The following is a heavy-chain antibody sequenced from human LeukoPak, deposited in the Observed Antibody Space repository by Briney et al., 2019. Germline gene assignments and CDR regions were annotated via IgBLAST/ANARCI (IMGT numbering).Heavy chain of an antibody. CDR1: GYTFTSYY. CDR3: ARDLPMATITPYFDY. J-gene: IGHJ4*02. CDR2: ISAYNGNT. D-gene: IGHD5-24*01. Sequence: ASVKVSCKASGYTFTSYYMHWVRQAPGQGLEWMGWISAYNGNTNYAQKLQGRVTMTTDTSTSTAYMQLRSLRSDDTAVYYCARDLPMATITPYFDYWGQGTLVTVSS. V-gene: IGHV1-18*04.